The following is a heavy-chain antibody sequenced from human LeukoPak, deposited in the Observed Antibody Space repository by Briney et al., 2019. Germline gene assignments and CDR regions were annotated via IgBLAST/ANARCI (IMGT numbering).Heavy chain of an antibody. V-gene: IGHV5-51*01. Sequence: RGESLRISCKGSRYSFTSYWIGWVRQMPGKGLEWMGIIYPGDSDTRYSPSFQGQVTISADKSLSTAYLQWSSLKASDTAMYYCARTMVRGVIASARDYWGQGTLVTVSS. J-gene: IGHJ4*02. CDR1: RYSFTSYW. D-gene: IGHD3-10*01. CDR2: IYPGDSDT. CDR3: ARTMVRGVIASARDY.